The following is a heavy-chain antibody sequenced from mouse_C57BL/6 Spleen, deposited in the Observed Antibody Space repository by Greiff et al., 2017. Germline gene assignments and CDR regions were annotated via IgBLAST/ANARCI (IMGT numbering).Heavy chain of an antibody. J-gene: IGHJ2*01. CDR1: GYTFTSYW. CDR2: IHPNSGST. CDR3: ARQDWDGDY. V-gene: IGHV1-64*01. Sequence: VQLQQPGAELVKPGASVKLSCKASGYTFTSYWMHWVKQRPGQGLEWIGMIHPNSGSTNYNEKFKSKATLTVDKSSSSLYMQLSSLTSEDSAVXYCARQDWDGDYWGQGTTLTVSS. D-gene: IGHD4-1*01.